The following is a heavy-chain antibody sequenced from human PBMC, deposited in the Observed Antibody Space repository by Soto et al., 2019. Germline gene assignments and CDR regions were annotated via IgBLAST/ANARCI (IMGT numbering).Heavy chain of an antibody. V-gene: IGHV4-39*01. CDR3: ARNNYDFWSGYHSNHTWFDP. CDR1: GGSISSSSYY. Sequence: SETLALTCTVSGGSISSSSYYWGCIRQPPGKGLEWIGSIYYSGSTYYNPSLKSRVTISVDTSKNQFSLKLSSVTAADTAVYHCARNNYDFWSGYHSNHTWFDPWGQGTLVTVSS. J-gene: IGHJ5*02. CDR2: IYYSGST. D-gene: IGHD3-3*01.